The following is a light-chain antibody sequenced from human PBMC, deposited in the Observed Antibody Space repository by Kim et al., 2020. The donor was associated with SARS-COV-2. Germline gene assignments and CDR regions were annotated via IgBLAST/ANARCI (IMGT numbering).Light chain of an antibody. CDR1: QSIRSKY. CDR3: QQYGSSPVT. J-gene: IGKJ1*01. Sequence: EIVLTQSPGTLSLSPGERTTLSCRASQSIRSKYLAWYQQKPRQAPRLLIYDASSRATGIPDRFSGSGSGTDFTLTISRLEPEDFAVYYCQQYGSSPVTFAQGTKVDIK. V-gene: IGKV3-20*01. CDR2: DAS.